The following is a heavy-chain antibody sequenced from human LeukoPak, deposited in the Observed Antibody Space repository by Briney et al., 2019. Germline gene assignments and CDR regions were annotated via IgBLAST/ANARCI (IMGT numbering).Heavy chain of an antibody. CDR1: GYTFTDYY. D-gene: IGHD3-10*01. Sequence: GASVKVSCKASGYTFTDYYMHWVRQAPGQGFEWMGWINPNDGDTYYAQKFQGRVTMTRDTSISTAHMEVSRLRSDDTAVYYCAREAPVLLWFGELGNWFDPWGQGTLVTVSS. J-gene: IGHJ5*02. V-gene: IGHV1-2*02. CDR3: AREAPVLLWFGELGNWFDP. CDR2: INPNDGDT.